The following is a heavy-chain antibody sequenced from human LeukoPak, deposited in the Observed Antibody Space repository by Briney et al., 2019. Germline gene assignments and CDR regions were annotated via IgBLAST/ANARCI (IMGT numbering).Heavy chain of an antibody. Sequence: PSETLSLTCTVSGGSISSYYWGWIRQPPGKGLEWIGTIYYSGRTYYNPSLKSRVTIFVDTSKNQFSLMVNSVTAADTAVYYCARLADYDSSPLDYWGQGNLVTVSS. CDR3: ARLADYDSSPLDY. D-gene: IGHD3-22*01. V-gene: IGHV4-39*01. J-gene: IGHJ4*02. CDR1: GGSISSYY. CDR2: IYYSGRT.